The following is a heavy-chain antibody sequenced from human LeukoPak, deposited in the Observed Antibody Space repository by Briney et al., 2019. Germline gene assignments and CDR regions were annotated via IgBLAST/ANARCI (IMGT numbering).Heavy chain of an antibody. J-gene: IGHJ4*02. V-gene: IGHV3-23*01. CDR3: AKERDDYNTVFDY. CDR2: ISATGT. D-gene: IGHD5-24*01. CDR1: GFTFNTYA. Sequence: PGGSLRLSCVASGFTFNTYAMSWVRQAPGEGLEWVSAISATGTYYADSVKGRFTISRDNSRNTLYLQMHSLTAGDTALYYCAKERDDYNTVFDYWGQGTLVTVSS.